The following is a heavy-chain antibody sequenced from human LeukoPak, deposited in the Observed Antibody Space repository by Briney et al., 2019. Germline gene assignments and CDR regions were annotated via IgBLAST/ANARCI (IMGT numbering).Heavy chain of an antibody. J-gene: IGHJ4*02. CDR2: MSGSGDST. Sequence: GGSLRLSCTASGFTFSSYAMTWVRQAPGKGLDWVSAMSGSGDSTYYADSVKGRFTISRDNSKNTLYLQMNSLRAEDTAIYYCAKHIRSSGWYDRADYWGQGTLVTVSS. V-gene: IGHV3-23*01. D-gene: IGHD6-19*01. CDR1: GFTFSSYA. CDR3: AKHIRSSGWYDRADY.